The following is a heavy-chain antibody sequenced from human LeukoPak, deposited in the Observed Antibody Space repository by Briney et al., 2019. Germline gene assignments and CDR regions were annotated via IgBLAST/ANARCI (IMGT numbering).Heavy chain of an antibody. D-gene: IGHD3-22*01. CDR2: IYSGGST. J-gene: IGHJ4*02. CDR1: GFTVSSNY. CDR3: ARGYYDSTHDY. V-gene: IGHV3-53*01. Sequence: GGSLRLSCAASGFTVSSNYMSWVRQAPGKGLEWVSVIYSGGSTYYADSVKGRFTISRDNSKNTLYLQMNSLRAEDTAVYYCARGYYDSTHDYWGQGTLVTVSS.